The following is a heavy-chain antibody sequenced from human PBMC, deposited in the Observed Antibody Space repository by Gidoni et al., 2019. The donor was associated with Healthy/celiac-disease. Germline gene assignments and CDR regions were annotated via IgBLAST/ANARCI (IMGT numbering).Heavy chain of an antibody. CDR2: ISGSGGST. J-gene: IGHJ4*02. D-gene: IGHD6-19*01. CDR1: AFTFSSYA. V-gene: IGHV3-23*01. Sequence: EVQLLESGGGLVQPGGSLRLSCAASAFTFSSYAMSWVRQAPGKGLEWVSAISGSGGSTYYADSVKGRFTISRDNSKNTLYLQMNSLRAEDTAVYYCAKDRMGYSSGWSFDYWGQGTLVTVSS. CDR3: AKDRMGYSSGWSFDY.